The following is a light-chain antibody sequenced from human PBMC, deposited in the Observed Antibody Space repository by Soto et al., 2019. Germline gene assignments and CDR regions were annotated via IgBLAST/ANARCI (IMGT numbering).Light chain of an antibody. CDR1: QSISNW. V-gene: IGKV1-5*01. J-gene: IGKJ1*01. CDR2: DAS. CDR3: QQYNSYSWT. Sequence: DIQMTQSPSSLSASVGPRVTITCRASQSISNWLAWFQQKPGKAPNLLIYDASTLDSGVPSRFSGSGSGTEFTLTIGSLQPDDFATYFCQQYNSYSWTFGQGTKVDI.